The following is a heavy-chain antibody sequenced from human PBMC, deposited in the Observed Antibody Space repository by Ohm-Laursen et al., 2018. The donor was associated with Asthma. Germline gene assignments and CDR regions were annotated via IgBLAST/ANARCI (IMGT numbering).Heavy chain of an antibody. V-gene: IGHV3-30*19. CDR1: GFIVSTKF. D-gene: IGHD3-3*01. CDR2: GGSYYDGGLK. Sequence: SLRLSCSASGFIVSTKFMIWVRQAPGKGLEWVAVGGSYYDGGLKYYADSVNGRFTVSRDDSKNTLYLQMNSLRPDDTAVYYCARDVMEWYLPAFDFWGQGTLVTVSS. CDR3: ARDVMEWYLPAFDF. J-gene: IGHJ4*02.